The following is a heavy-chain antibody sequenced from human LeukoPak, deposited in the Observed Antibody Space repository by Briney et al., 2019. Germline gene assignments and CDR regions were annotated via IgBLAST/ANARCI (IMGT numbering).Heavy chain of an antibody. V-gene: IGHV4-34*01. CDR1: GGSFSGYY. CDR3: AREGPYCGGDCRALDY. CDR2: INHSGST. J-gene: IGHJ4*02. Sequence: PSETLNLTCAVYGGSFSGYYWSWIRQPPGKGLEWIGEINHSGSTNYNPSLTSRVTISVDTSKNQFSLKLSSVTAADTAAYYCAREGPYCGGDCRALDYWGQGTLVTVSS. D-gene: IGHD2-21*02.